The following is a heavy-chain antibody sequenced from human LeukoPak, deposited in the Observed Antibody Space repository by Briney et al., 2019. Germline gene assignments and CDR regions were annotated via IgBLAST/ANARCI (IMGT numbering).Heavy chain of an antibody. CDR2: IYYSGST. CDR1: GGSISSYY. J-gene: IGHJ6*02. CDR3: ARERIRLAAASEEYYYYYYGMDV. D-gene: IGHD6-13*01. Sequence: SETLSLTCTVSGGSISSYYWSWIRQPPGKGPEWIGYIYYSGSTNYNPSLKSRVTISVDTSKNQFSLKLSSVTAADTAVYYCARERIRLAAASEEYYYYYYGMDVWGQGTTVTVSS. V-gene: IGHV4-59*12.